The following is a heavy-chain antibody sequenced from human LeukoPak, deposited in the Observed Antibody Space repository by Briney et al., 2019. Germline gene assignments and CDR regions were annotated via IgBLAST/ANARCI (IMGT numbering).Heavy chain of an antibody. J-gene: IGHJ3*02. CDR3: AKDRAGHILTGYYALDI. V-gene: IGHV3-23*01. D-gene: IGHD3-9*01. CDR2: ISGSGGST. CDR1: GFPLSSYA. Sequence: GGSLRLSCAASGFPLSSYAMSWVRQAPGKGLEWVSGISGSGGSTYYADSVKGRFTISRDNSRNTLYLQMNSLRAEDTAVYYCAKDRAGHILTGYYALDIWGPGTRVTVSS.